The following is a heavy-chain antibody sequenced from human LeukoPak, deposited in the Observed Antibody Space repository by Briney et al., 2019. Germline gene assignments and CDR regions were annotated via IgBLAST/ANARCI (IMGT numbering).Heavy chain of an antibody. D-gene: IGHD6-19*01. J-gene: IGHJ4*02. V-gene: IGHV4-34*01. CDR1: GGSFSGYY. Sequence: TSETLSLTCAVYGGSFSGYYWSWIRQPPGKGLEWIGEINHSGSTNYNPSLKSRVTISVHTPKTQFSLKLSPVTAADTAVYYCTRRRYSSGWYPYFDNWGQGTLVTVSS. CDR2: INHSGST. CDR3: TRRRYSSGWYPYFDN.